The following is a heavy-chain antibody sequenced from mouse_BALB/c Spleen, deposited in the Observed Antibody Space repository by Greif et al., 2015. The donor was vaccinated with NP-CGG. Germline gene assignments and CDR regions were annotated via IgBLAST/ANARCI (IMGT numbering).Heavy chain of an antibody. CDR2: IWAGGST. J-gene: IGHJ2*01. CDR1: GFSLTSYG. D-gene: IGHD1-1*02. CDR3: AGGDY. V-gene: IGHV2-9*02. Sequence: VMLVESGPGLVAPSQSLSVTCTVSGFSLTSYGVHWVRQPPGKGLEWLGVIWAGGSTNYNSALMSRLSISKDNSKSXVLLKMNSLQTDDTAMYYCAGGDYWGQGTTLTVSS.